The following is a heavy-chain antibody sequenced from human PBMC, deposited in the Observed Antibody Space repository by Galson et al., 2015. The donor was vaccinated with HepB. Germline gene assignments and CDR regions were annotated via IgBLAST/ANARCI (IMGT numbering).Heavy chain of an antibody. Sequence: SLRLSCAASGFTFSSYAMHWVRQAPGKGLEWVAVISYDGSNKYYADSVKGRFTISRDNSKNTLYLQMNSLRAEDTAVYYCARGHSDFWSGYQPRYYYGMDVWGQGTTVTVSS. V-gene: IGHV3-30-3*01. CDR3: ARGHSDFWSGYQPRYYYGMDV. J-gene: IGHJ6*02. D-gene: IGHD3-3*01. CDR2: ISYDGSNK. CDR1: GFTFSSYA.